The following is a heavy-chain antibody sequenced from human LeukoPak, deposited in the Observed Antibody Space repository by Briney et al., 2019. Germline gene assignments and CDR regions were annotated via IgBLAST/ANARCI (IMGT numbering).Heavy chain of an antibody. Sequence: ASVKVSCKASGYTFTGYYMHWVRQAPGQGLEWMGWINPNSGGTNYAQKLQGRVTMTTDTSTSTAYMELRSLRSDDTAVYYCARGGYSYGIYYYYYMDVWGKGTTVTVSS. V-gene: IGHV1-2*02. CDR3: ARGGYSYGIYYYYYMDV. D-gene: IGHD5-18*01. CDR1: GYTFTGYY. J-gene: IGHJ6*03. CDR2: INPNSGGT.